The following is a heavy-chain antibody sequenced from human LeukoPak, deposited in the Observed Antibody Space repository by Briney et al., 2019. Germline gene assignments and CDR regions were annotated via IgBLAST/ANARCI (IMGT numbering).Heavy chain of an antibody. J-gene: IGHJ4*02. Sequence: PGGSLRLSCAASGFTFSSYAMSWVRQAPGKGLEWVSAISGSGGSTYYADSVKGRFTISRDNSKNTLYLQTNSLRAEDTAVYYCAKDRLNGVIIVTAFDYWGQGTLVTVSS. V-gene: IGHV3-23*01. CDR2: ISGSGGST. CDR1: GFTFSSYA. D-gene: IGHD2-8*01. CDR3: AKDRLNGVIIVTAFDY.